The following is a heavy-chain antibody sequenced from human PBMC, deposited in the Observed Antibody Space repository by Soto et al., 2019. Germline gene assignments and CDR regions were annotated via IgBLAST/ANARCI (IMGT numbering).Heavy chain of an antibody. CDR3: ASRVAVAGTVDY. CDR2: ISAYNGNT. J-gene: IGHJ4*02. CDR1: GYTFTSYG. D-gene: IGHD6-19*01. Sequence: ASVKVSCKASGYTFTSYGISWVRQAPGQGLEWMGWISAYNGNTNYAQKLQGRVTMTTDTSTSTAYMELRSLRSDDTAVYYCASRVAVAGTVDYWGQGTLVTVYS. V-gene: IGHV1-18*04.